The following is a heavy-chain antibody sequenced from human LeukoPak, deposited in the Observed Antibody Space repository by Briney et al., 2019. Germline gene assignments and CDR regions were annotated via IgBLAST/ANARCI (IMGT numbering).Heavy chain of an antibody. CDR2: ITGTDDAT. J-gene: IGHJ3*02. V-gene: IGHV3-23*01. CDR1: GVIVTTYA. CDR3: AKSRSVADAFDI. D-gene: IGHD6-19*01. Sequence: PGGSLRLSCAASGVIVTTYAMSWVRQAPGKGLEWVSAITGTDDATYHADSVKGRFTIARDRSKNTLYLEMNGLRAEDTAVYHCAKSRSVADAFDIWGHGAMVTVSS.